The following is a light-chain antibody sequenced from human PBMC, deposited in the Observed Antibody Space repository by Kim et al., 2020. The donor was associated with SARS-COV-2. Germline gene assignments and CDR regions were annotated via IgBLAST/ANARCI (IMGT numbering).Light chain of an antibody. CDR1: QDISNY. CDR3: QKCDSAPWT. V-gene: IGKV1-27*01. Sequence: SASVGDRVTITGRASQDISNYLAWFQLKPGKAPKLLIYAASALQPGVPSRFSGSGSGTDFTLTVTSLQPEDVATYYCQKCDSAPWTFGQGTKV. J-gene: IGKJ1*01. CDR2: AAS.